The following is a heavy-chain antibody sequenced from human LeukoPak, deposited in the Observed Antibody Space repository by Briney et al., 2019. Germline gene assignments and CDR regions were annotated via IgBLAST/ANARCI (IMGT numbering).Heavy chain of an antibody. D-gene: IGHD4-17*01. CDR3: ARVYGDYEGAFDI. J-gene: IGHJ3*02. CDR1: GFTFSSYG. V-gene: IGHV3-33*01. Sequence: GGSLRLSCAASGFTFSSYGMHWVRQAPGKGLEWVAVIWYDGSNKYYADSVKGRFTISRDNSKNTLYLQMNSLRAEDTAVYYCARVYGDYEGAFDIWGQGTMVTVSS. CDR2: IWYDGSNK.